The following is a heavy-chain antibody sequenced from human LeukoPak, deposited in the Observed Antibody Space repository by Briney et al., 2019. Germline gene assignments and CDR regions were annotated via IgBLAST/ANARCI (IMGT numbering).Heavy chain of an antibody. D-gene: IGHD5-12*01. V-gene: IGHV3-30-3*01. J-gene: IGHJ4*02. CDR2: ISYDGSNK. Sequence: GGSLRLSCAASGFTFSSYAMHWVRQAPGKGLEWVAVISYDGSNKYYADSVKGRFTISRDNSKNTLYLQMNSLRAEDTAVYYCARDRVDSGYDSRIFDYWGQGTLVTVSS. CDR3: ARDRVDSGYDSRIFDY. CDR1: GFTFSSYA.